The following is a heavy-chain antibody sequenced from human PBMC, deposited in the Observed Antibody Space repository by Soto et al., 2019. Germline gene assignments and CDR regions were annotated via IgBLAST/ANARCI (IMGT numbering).Heavy chain of an antibody. J-gene: IGHJ3*02. CDR3: AKTLLITGTTGDAFDI. Sequence: QVQLVESWGGVVQPGRSLRLSCAASGFTFSSYGMHWVRQAPGKGLEWVAVISYDGSNKYYADSVKGRFTISRDNSKNTLYLQMNSLRAEDTAGYYCAKTLLITGTTGDAFDIWGQGTMVTVSS. CDR1: GFTFSSYG. D-gene: IGHD1-20*01. CDR2: ISYDGSNK. V-gene: IGHV3-30*18.